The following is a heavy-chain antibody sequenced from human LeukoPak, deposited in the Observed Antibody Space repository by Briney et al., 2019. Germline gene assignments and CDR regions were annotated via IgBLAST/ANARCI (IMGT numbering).Heavy chain of an antibody. V-gene: IGHV1-2*06. Sequence: LIGLINPNSGATNYAQKFQGRVTMTTDTSISTAYMELSRLRSDDTAVYYCARDVREPFFDYWGQGTLVTVSS. D-gene: IGHD1-14*01. CDR2: INPNSGAT. CDR3: ARDVREPFFDY. J-gene: IGHJ4*02.